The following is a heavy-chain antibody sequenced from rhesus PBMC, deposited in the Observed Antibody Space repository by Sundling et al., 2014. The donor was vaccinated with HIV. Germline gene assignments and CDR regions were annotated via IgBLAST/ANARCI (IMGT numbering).Heavy chain of an antibody. CDR1: GGSISGYK. CDR2: ILGSGTTT. CDR3: AIGLDWSRANYYGLDS. V-gene: IGHV4-165*01. Sequence: QVQLQESGPGLVKPSETLSLTCAVSGGSISGYKWNWIRQPPGKGLEWIGFILGSGTTTNYNPSLKSRVTISGDTSKNQFSLRLNSMTAADTAVYYCAIGLDWSRANYYGLDSWGQGVVVTVSS. D-gene: IGHD3-3*01. J-gene: IGHJ6*01.